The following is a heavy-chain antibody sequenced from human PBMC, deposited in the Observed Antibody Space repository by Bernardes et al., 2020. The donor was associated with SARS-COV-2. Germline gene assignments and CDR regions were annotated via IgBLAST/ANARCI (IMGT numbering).Heavy chain of an antibody. CDR2: ISTSSSYI. D-gene: IGHD4-4*01. V-gene: IGHV3-21*06. CDR1: GFTFSSYT. J-gene: IGHJ4*02. CDR3: ARVDFSNLYYFDY. Sequence: GGSLRLSCAASGFTFSSYTMNWVRQAPGKGLEWISSISTSSSYISYSDPVRGRFTISRDNAKNSVSLQMNSLRAEDTAVYYCARVDFSNLYYFDYWGQGTPVTVSS.